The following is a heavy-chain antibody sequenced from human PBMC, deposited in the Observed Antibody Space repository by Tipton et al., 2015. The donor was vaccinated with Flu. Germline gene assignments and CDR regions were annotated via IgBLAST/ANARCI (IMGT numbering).Heavy chain of an antibody. CDR2: IIPFFGSP. D-gene: IGHD1-26*01. V-gene: IGHV1-69*06. CDR1: GGTFTSYA. CDR3: HVNRYSATYFLGNFDY. J-gene: IGHJ4*02. Sequence: QSGPEVKRPGSSVKVSCKASGGTFTSYALTWVRQGPGQGLEWMGGIIPFFGSPTYARKFQGRVSFTADKSTNTAYMELSGLTSEDTAVYYCHVNRYSATYFLGNFDYWGQGTLVTVSS.